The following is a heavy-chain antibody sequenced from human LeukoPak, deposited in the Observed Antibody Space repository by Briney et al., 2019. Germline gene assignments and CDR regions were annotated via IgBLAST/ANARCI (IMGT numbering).Heavy chain of an antibody. Sequence: SVKVSCKASGGTFSSYAISWVRQAPGQGLEWMGRIIPILGIANYAQKFQGRVTITADKSTSTAYMELSSLRSEDTAVYYCARAPYGGFSEFDYWGQGTLVTVSS. D-gene: IGHD4-23*01. J-gene: IGHJ4*02. CDR1: GGTFSSYA. CDR2: IIPILGIA. CDR3: ARAPYGGFSEFDY. V-gene: IGHV1-69*04.